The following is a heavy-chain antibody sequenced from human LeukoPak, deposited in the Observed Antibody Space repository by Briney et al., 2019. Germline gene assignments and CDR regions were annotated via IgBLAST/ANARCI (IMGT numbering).Heavy chain of an antibody. J-gene: IGHJ4*02. CDR2: IKQDGSEK. V-gene: IGHV3-7*01. CDR1: GFTFSSYW. Sequence: PGGSLRLSCAASGFTFSSYWMSWVRQAPGKGLEWVANIKQDGSEKYYVDSVKGRFTISRDNAKNSLYLQMNSLRGEDTAVYYCATGPSYCGGDCYYYFDYWGQGTLVTVSS. CDR3: ATGPSYCGGDCYYYFDY. D-gene: IGHD2-21*02.